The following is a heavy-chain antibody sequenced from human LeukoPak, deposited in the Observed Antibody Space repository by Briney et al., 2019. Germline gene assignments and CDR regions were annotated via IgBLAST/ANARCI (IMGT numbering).Heavy chain of an antibody. CDR2: ISCSSSYI. Sequence: PGGSLRLSCAASGFTFSSYSMNWVRQAPGKGLEWVSSISCSSSYIYYADSVKGRFTISRDNAKNSLYLQMNSLRAEDTAVYYCAREQIAAAGTSFDYWGQGTLVTVSS. D-gene: IGHD6-13*01. CDR3: AREQIAAAGTSFDY. CDR1: GFTFSSYS. V-gene: IGHV3-21*01. J-gene: IGHJ4*02.